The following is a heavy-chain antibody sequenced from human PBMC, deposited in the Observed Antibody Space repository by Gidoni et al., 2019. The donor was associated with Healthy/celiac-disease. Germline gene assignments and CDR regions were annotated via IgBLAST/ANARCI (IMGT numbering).Heavy chain of an antibody. V-gene: IGHV3-23*01. CDR1: GSTFSSHA. Sequence: EVTRWESGGGLVQPGRFLRLSCAASGSTFSSHAMSWVRQAPGKGLWWVSAISGSGGSTYYADSVKGWFTISRDNSKNTLYVQMNGLRGEGTAVYYCAKDRRWSESLYWGQGTLVTVSS. D-gene: IGHD3-3*01. CDR2: ISGSGGST. J-gene: IGHJ4*02. CDR3: AKDRRWSESLY.